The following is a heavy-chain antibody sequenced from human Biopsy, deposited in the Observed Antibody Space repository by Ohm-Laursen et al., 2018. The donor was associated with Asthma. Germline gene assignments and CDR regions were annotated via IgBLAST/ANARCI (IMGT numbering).Heavy chain of an antibody. J-gene: IGHJ4*02. CDR1: GFTFSNYG. Sequence: SLRLSCAASGFTFSNYGMHWVRQAPGKGLDWVAVISFAGSNKNYTDSVKGRFTISRDNSRNTLHLQMNSLRAEDTAVYYCAKDVFPGWELRRGPDYGGQGTLVTVSS. CDR3: AKDVFPGWELRRGPDY. V-gene: IGHV3-30*18. CDR2: ISFAGSNK. D-gene: IGHD1-26*01.